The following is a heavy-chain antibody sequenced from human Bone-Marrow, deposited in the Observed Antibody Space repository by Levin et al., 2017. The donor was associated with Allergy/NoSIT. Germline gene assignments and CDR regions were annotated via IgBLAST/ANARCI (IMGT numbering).Heavy chain of an antibody. V-gene: IGHV4-61*02. D-gene: IGHD2-2*01. CDR2: IYTTGST. J-gene: IGHJ6*03. Sequence: SETLSLTCSVSGGSISSGRYYFTWVRQSAGKGLEWIGRIYTTGSTNYNPSLESRVTISLDTFKKEVYLTLSSVTAADTAVYYCARDRLACLDYYSMDVWGRGTTVIVSS. CDR3: ARDRLACLDYYSMDV. CDR1: GGSISSGRYY.